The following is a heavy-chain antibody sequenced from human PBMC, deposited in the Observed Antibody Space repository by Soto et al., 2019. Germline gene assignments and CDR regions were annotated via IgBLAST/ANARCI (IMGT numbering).Heavy chain of an antibody. CDR3: ARHKSGSDWLDP. CDR1: GGSISDISYC. CDR2: MFYSGAT. J-gene: IGHJ5*02. V-gene: IGHV4-39*01. D-gene: IGHD2-15*01. Sequence: RSLTCTVSGGSISDISYCWGWIRQPPGKGLQWIGCMFYSGATYYNPSLKNRVTLSVDTSNNEFSLKLVSVTAPDTAVYYCARHKSGSDWLDPWGQGTLVTVSS.